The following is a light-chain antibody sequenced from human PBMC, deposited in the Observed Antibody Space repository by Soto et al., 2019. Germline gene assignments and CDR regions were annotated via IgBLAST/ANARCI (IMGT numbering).Light chain of an antibody. CDR1: QSLVHSNGNTY. Sequence: DVVMTQTPLSSPVTLGQPASISCRSSQSLVHSNGNTYLTWLQQRPGQPPRLLIYQIFNRFSGVPDRLSGSGAGTDFTLKISRVEAEDVGVYYCMQATQFPWTFGQGTKVEIK. CDR2: QIF. V-gene: IGKV2-24*01. CDR3: MQATQFPWT. J-gene: IGKJ1*01.